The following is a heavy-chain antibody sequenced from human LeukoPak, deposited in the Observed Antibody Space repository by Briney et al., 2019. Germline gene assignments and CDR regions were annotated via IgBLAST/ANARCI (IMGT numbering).Heavy chain of an antibody. CDR1: GFTVSSNC. Sequence: GALRLSCAASGFTVSSNCMSWVRQAPGKGLEWVSVIYSGGSTYYADSVKGRFTISRDNSKNTLYLQMNSLRAEDTAVYYCAKDTNYYDSSGIYWGQGTLVTVSS. CDR2: IYSGGST. D-gene: IGHD3-22*01. J-gene: IGHJ4*02. V-gene: IGHV3-66*01. CDR3: AKDTNYYDSSGIY.